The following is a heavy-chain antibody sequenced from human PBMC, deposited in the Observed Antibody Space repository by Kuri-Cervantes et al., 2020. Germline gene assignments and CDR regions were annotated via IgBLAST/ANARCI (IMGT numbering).Heavy chain of an antibody. CDR1: GFTFSRYH. D-gene: IGHD2-8*02. J-gene: IGHJ6*02. CDR3: AKILAEVENYWYGLDV. V-gene: IGHV3-23*01. CDR2: ISNSGAHT. Sequence: GESLKISCVASGFTFSRYHMDWVRQAPGKGLESISSISNSGAHTYYADSVKGRITISRDNSKNTVYLQMNSLRVEDTAQYYCAKILAEVENYWYGLDVWGQGTTVTVSS.